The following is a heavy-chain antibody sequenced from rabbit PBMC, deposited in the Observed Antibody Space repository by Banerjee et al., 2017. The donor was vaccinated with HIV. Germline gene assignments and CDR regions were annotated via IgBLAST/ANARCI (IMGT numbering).Heavy chain of an antibody. CDR2: ISTGRSGTS. Sequence: EESGGGLVQPEGSLTLTCTASGFSFSSSYWIYWVRQAPGKGLEWIACISTGRSGTSYYASWAKGRFTISKASSTTVTLQMTSLTAADTATYFCARADYTGFGWYFNLWGPGTLVTVS. V-gene: IGHV1S45*01. D-gene: IGHD7-1*01. CDR1: GFSFSSSYW. CDR3: ARADYTGFGWYFNL. J-gene: IGHJ4*01.